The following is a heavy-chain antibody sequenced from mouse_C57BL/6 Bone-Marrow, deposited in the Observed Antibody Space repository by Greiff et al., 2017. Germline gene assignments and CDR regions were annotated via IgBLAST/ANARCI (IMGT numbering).Heavy chain of an antibody. CDR3: ARSDGRWYFDV. Sequence: QVQLQQSGAELMKPGASVKLSCKATGYTFTGYWIEWVKQRPGHGLAWIGEIFPGSGSTNYNEKFKGKAPFTAATSSNTAYMQLSSLTTEDSAIYYFARSDGRWYFDVWGTGTTVTVAS. D-gene: IGHD1-1*02. V-gene: IGHV1-9*01. CDR1: GYTFTGYW. J-gene: IGHJ1*03. CDR2: IFPGSGST.